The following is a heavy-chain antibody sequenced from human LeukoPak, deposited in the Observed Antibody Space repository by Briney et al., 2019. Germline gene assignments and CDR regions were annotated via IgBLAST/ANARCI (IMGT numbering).Heavy chain of an antibody. CDR3: ARNRRFGELLVDY. Sequence: GGSLRLSCAASGFTFDDYGMRWVPQAPGNGLEWVSGINWNGGSTGYAESVKGPFTISRDNAKNTLYLQMNSLRAEDTALYYCARNRRFGELLVDYWGQGTLVTVSS. J-gene: IGHJ4*02. V-gene: IGHV3-20*04. CDR1: GFTFDDYG. D-gene: IGHD3-10*01. CDR2: INWNGGST.